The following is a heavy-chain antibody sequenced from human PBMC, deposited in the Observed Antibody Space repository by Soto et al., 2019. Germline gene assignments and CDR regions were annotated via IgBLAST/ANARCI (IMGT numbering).Heavy chain of an antibody. Sequence: PGGSLRLSCAASGFTFSSYSMNWVRQAPGKGLEWVSSISSSSSYIYYADSVKGRFTISRDNAKNSLYLQMNSLRAEDTAVYYCARELSREIKQWLPRGWFDPWGQGTLVTVSS. CDR3: ARELSREIKQWLPRGWFDP. V-gene: IGHV3-21*01. CDR2: ISSSSSYI. D-gene: IGHD6-19*01. J-gene: IGHJ5*02. CDR1: GFTFSSYS.